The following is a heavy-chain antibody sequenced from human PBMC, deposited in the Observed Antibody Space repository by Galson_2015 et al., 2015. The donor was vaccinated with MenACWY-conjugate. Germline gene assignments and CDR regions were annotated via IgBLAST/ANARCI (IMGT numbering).Heavy chain of an antibody. Sequence: SLRLSCAASGFTFSSYSMNWVRQAPEKGLEWVSYISSSSSTIYYADSVKGRFTISRDNAKNSLYLQMNSLRAEDTAVYYCARAPGGGVTDYWGQGTLVTVSS. CDR1: GFTFSSYS. V-gene: IGHV3-48*01. J-gene: IGHJ4*02. D-gene: IGHD4-23*01. CDR2: ISSSSSTI. CDR3: ARAPGGGVTDY.